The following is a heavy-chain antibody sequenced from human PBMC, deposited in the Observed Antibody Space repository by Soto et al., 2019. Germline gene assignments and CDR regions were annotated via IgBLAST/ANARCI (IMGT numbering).Heavy chain of an antibody. CDR2: IVPMLGTP. V-gene: IGHV1-69*01. CDR3: ARNGTYSSSLSQYSGMDV. CDR1: GGTFDNFI. J-gene: IGHJ6*02. D-gene: IGHD1-26*01. Sequence: QVQLVQSGAEVKEPGSSVRVSCKASGGTFDNFIMNWVRQTPGQGLEWMGGIVPMLGTPTYAEKFKGRVTISATGSTSTMYMEVTSLRSEDTAIYYCARNGTYSSSLSQYSGMDVWGHGTTVTDSS.